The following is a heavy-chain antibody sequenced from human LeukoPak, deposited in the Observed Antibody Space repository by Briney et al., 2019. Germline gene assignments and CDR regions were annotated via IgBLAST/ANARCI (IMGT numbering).Heavy chain of an antibody. CDR2: IYYSGST. CDR1: GGSISSYY. J-gene: IGHJ4*02. CDR3: AREHGGLVDY. Sequence: SETLSLTCTDSGGSISSYYWSWIRQPPGKGLEWIGYIYYSGSTNYNPSLKSRVTISVDTSKNQFSLKLSSVTAADTAVYYCAREHGGLVDYWGQGTLVTVSS. D-gene: IGHD3-16*01. V-gene: IGHV4-59*01.